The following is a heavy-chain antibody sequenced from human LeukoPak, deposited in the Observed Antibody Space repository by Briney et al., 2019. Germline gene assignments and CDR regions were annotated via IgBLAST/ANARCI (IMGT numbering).Heavy chain of an antibody. CDR3: ARELKVVPARYMDV. CDR2: ISYDGRNE. V-gene: IGHV3-30*04. J-gene: IGHJ6*03. Sequence: GGSLRLSCAASGFTFSMYNMVWVRQAPGKGLEWVALISYDGRNEYYADSVKGRFTISRDNSNRTLFVHLNSLRPEDTAVYYCARELKVVPARYMDVWGKGTTVTVSS. CDR1: GFTFSMYN. D-gene: IGHD6-6*01.